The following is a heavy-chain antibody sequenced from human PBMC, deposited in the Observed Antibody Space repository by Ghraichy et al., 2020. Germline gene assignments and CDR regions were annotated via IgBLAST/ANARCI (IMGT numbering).Heavy chain of an antibody. J-gene: IGHJ4*02. CDR2: MNPNSGNT. V-gene: IGHV1-8*01. D-gene: IGHD6-19*01. CDR1: GYTFTNYD. CDR3: ARAAVTNTGYSSGWYYYFDY. Sequence: ASVKVSCKASGYTFTNYDINWVRQATGQGREWVGWMNPNSGNTGYAQKFQGRVTMTRNTSISTAYMELSSVRSEDTAVYYCARAAVTNTGYSSGWYYYFDYWGQGTLVTVSS.